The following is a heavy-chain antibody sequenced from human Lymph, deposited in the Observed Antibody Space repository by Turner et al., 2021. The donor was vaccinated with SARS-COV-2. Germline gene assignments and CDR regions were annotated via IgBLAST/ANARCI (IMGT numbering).Heavy chain of an antibody. V-gene: IGHV3-23*01. J-gene: IGHJ4*02. D-gene: IGHD2-15*01. Sequence: VQLLESGGGLVQPGGSLRLSCAASGFTFTSFAMNWVRQASGKELEWVAALSGEGTNTYYADAVKDRFTIARVNSRNTLYLEMNSLRVEDTAVYYCAKDAGDLIGVAAGGHFFDNWGQGTLVTVSS. CDR1: GFTFTSFA. CDR2: LSGEGTNT. CDR3: AKDAGDLIGVAAGGHFFDN.